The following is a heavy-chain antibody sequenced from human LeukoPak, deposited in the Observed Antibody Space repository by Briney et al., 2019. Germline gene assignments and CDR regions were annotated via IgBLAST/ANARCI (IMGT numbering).Heavy chain of an antibody. D-gene: IGHD3-22*01. CDR3: ARGAGKYYYDGSADY. Sequence: ASVKVSCKASGYTFSSYYMHWVRQAPGQGLEWMGIINPSGGSTSYAQKFQGRVTMTRDTSTSTVYMGLSSLRSEDTAVYYCARGAGKYYYDGSADYWGQGTLVTVSS. J-gene: IGHJ4*02. V-gene: IGHV1-46*01. CDR2: INPSGGST. CDR1: GYTFSSYY.